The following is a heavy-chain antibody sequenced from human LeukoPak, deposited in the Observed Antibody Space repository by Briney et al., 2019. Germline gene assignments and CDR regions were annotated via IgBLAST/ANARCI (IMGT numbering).Heavy chain of an antibody. D-gene: IGHD1-1*01. CDR2: ISGNGDST. J-gene: IGHJ4*02. Sequence: PGGSLRLSCAASGLTFSTYAMSWVRQAPGKGLEWVSAISGNGDSTYYADSVKGRLTISRDNSKNTLYLQMNSLRAEDTAVYYCAKGTTPLGSFDYWGQGTLVTVSS. V-gene: IGHV3-23*01. CDR1: GLTFSTYA. CDR3: AKGTTPLGSFDY.